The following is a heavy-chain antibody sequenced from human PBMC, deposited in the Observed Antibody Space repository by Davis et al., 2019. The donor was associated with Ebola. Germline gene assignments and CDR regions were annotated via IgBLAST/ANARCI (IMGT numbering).Heavy chain of an antibody. CDR1: GGSFSGYY. Sequence: SETLSLTCAVYGGSFSGYYWSWIRQPPGKGLEWIAEINHSGSTNYNPSLKSRVTISLNTSKNPLSLKLSSVTAAATAVYYCARGRPGRGYSYLPWGQGTLVTVSA. CDR3: ARGRPGRGYSYLP. V-gene: IGHV4-34*01. CDR2: INHSGST. J-gene: IGHJ5*02. D-gene: IGHD5-18*01.